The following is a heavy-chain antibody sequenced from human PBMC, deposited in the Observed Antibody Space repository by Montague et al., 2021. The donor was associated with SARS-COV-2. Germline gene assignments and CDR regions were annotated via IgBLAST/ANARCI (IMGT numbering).Heavy chain of an antibody. CDR3: AREPGLLWFGELLYRYYYGMDV. J-gene: IGHJ6*02. V-gene: IGHV3-7*01. Sequence: SLRLSCAASGFTFSSYWMSWVRQAPGKGLEWVANIKQDGSEKYYVDSVKGRFTISRDNVKNSLYLQMNSLRAEDTAVYYCAREPGLLWFGELLYRYYYGMDVWGQGTTVTVSS. D-gene: IGHD3-10*01. CDR1: GFTFSSYW. CDR2: IKQDGSEK.